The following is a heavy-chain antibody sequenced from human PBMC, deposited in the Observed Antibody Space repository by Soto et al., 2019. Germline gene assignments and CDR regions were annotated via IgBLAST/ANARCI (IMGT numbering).Heavy chain of an antibody. CDR3: ARDRSSGYTWFDP. V-gene: IGHV3-53*01. CDR1: GFTVSSYY. Sequence: GGSLRLSCAASGFTVSSYYMSWVRQAPGKGLEWVAVIYSGGSTYFADSVKGRFTISRDNSKNTLYLQMSSLRAEDTAVYYCARDRSSGYTWFDPWGQGTLVTVSS. CDR2: IYSGGST. J-gene: IGHJ5*02. D-gene: IGHD3-10*01.